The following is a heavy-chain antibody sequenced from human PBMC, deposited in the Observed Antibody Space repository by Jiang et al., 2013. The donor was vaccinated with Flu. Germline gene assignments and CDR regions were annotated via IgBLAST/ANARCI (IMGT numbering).Heavy chain of an antibody. V-gene: IGHV4-34*01. CDR2: INHSGST. J-gene: IGHJ6*02. D-gene: IGHD5-18*01. CDR3: ARGPIQLWRYYYYYYGMDV. Sequence: INHSGSTNYNPSLKSRVTISVDTSKNQFSLKLSSVTAADTAVYYCARGPIQLWRYYYYYYGMDVWGQGTTVTVSS.